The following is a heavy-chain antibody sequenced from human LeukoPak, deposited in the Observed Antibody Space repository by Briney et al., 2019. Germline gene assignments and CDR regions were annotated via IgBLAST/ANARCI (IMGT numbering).Heavy chain of an antibody. CDR3: ARLNSAVLTPFFDY. D-gene: IGHD3-16*01. CDR2: ISGANGNT. V-gene: IGHV1-18*01. Sequence: GASVKVSCKASGYTFTSYGITRVRQAPGQGLEWMGWISGANGNTHFAQSLQGRVSMTTDTSTSIAHMELRSLRSDDTAVYYCARLNSAVLTPFFDYWGQGTLVTVSS. J-gene: IGHJ4*02. CDR1: GYTFTSYG.